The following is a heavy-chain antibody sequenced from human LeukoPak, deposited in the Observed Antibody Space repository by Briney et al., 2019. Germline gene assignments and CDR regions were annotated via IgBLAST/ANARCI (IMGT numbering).Heavy chain of an antibody. V-gene: IGHV3-23*01. D-gene: IGHD3-9*01. CDR3: AKVGVLRYFDWLLFDY. CDR2: ISGSGGST. Sequence: GGSLRLSCEASGFTFSSYAMSWVRQAPGKGLDWVSAISGSGGSTYYADSVKGRFTISRDNSKNTLYLQMNSLRAEDTAVYYCAKVGVLRYFDWLLFDYWGQGTLVTVSS. J-gene: IGHJ4*02. CDR1: GFTFSSYA.